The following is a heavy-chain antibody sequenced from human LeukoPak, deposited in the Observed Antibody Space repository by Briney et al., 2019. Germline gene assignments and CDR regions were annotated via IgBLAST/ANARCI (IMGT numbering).Heavy chain of an antibody. CDR1: GFTFSNAW. D-gene: IGHD3-22*01. V-gene: IGHV3-15*07. J-gene: IGHJ5*02. CDR3: ATDFYDST. Sequence: GGSLKLSCATSGFTFSNAWMNWVRQAPGEGLEWGGLIRSNSDGGSIDYAAPGKSRFTLSRADSKTTQYLQMNSLQTEDTALYYCATDFYDSTWGQGTLVTVSS. CDR2: IRSNSDGGSI.